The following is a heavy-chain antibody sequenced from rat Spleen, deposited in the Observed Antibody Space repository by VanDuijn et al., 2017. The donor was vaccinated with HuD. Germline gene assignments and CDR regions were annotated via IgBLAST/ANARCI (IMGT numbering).Heavy chain of an antibody. D-gene: IGHD4-4*01. CDR3: AVAGFGY. CDR1: GFTFSVFP. CDR2: ISSDGFNT. Sequence: EVQLVESGGGVVQPGRSLKLSCAASGFTFSVFPMAWVRQAPKKGLEWVASISSDGFNTYYPDSVKGRFTISRSNSENTVSLQMNSLRSEDTATYYCAVAGFGYWGQGVMVTVSS. V-gene: IGHV5-7*01. J-gene: IGHJ2*01.